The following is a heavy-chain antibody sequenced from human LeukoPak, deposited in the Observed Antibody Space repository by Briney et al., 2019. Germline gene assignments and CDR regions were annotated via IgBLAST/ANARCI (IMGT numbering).Heavy chain of an antibody. CDR1: GFTFSSYS. CDR2: ISSSSSYI. Sequence: GGSLRLSCAASGFTFSSYSMNWVRQAPGKGLEWVSSISSSSSYIYYADSVRGRFTISRDNAKNSLYLQMNSLRAEDTAVYYCARAIPAYSSSSPYFDYWGQGTLVTVSS. V-gene: IGHV3-21*01. CDR3: ARAIPAYSSSSPYFDY. D-gene: IGHD6-6*01. J-gene: IGHJ4*02.